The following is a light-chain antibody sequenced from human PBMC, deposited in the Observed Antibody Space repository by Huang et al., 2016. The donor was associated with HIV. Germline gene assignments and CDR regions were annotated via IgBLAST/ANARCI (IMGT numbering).Light chain of an antibody. CDR1: QSLLHSNGYNY. V-gene: IGKV2-28*01. CDR3: MQALQTPIT. Sequence: DIVMTQSPLSLPVTPGEPASISCRSSQSLLHSNGYNYLDWYLQKPGQSPQLLICLGSNRASGVPERFSGSGSGTDFTLIISRVEAEDVGIYYCMQALQTPITFGQGTRLEIK. J-gene: IGKJ5*01. CDR2: LGS.